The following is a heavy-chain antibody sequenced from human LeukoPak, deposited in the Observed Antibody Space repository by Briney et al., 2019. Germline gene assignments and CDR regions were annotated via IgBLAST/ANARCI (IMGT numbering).Heavy chain of an antibody. Sequence: VASVNVSCKASGYTFTSYGISWVRQAPGQGLERMGWISAYNGNTNYAQKLQGRVTMTTDTSTSTAYMELRSLRSDDTAVYYRAREPHAGGSGSYPFDYWGQGTLVTVSS. CDR3: AREPHAGGSGSYPFDY. CDR2: ISAYNGNT. J-gene: IGHJ4*02. V-gene: IGHV1-18*01. D-gene: IGHD3-10*01. CDR1: GYTFTSYG.